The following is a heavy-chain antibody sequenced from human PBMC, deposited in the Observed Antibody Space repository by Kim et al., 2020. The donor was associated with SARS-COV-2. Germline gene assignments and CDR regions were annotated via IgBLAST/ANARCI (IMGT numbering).Heavy chain of an antibody. V-gene: IGHV3-15*01. CDR3: TTVSMR. J-gene: IGHJ4*02. D-gene: IGHD2-2*01. CDR2: IKSKSDGGTS. CDR1: GIPFSDAW. Sequence: GGSLRLSCAVSGIPFSDAWFTWVRQAPGKGLEWLGRIKSKSDGGTSDLAAPVKGRFAISRDDSKNTLFLLTNSLRTDDSAVYYCTTVSMRWGQGTRVTVS.